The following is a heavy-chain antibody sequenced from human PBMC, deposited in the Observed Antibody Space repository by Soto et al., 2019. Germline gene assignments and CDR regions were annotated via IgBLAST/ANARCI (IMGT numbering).Heavy chain of an antibody. CDR2: ISDTGGGT. D-gene: IGHD3-10*01. V-gene: IGHV3-23*01. CDR3: AKLTPGSGTGD. Sequence: EVQLLESGGGLVQPGGSLRLSCADSGFTFSNYAMSWVRQAPGKGLEWVSTISDTGGGTYYAYSVKGRFTISRDNSKNTLYLQMNSLRAEDTAVYFCAKLTPGSGTGDWGRGTLVTVS. CDR1: GFTFSNYA. J-gene: IGHJ4*02.